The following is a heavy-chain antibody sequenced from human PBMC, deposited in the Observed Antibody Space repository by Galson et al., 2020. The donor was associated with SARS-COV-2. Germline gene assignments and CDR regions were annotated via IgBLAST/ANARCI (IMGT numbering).Heavy chain of an antibody. J-gene: IGHJ4*02. CDR2: ISFDGSNK. Sequence: GGSLRLSCVATGFTFSSYAVHWVRQAPGKGLEWVVVISFDGSNKYYADSVKGRFTISRDNSRNTLYLQMDSLTTEDTAVYYCARSGPDRVGATYFDYWGRGTLVTVSP. V-gene: IGHV3-30*04. CDR3: ARSGPDRVGATYFDY. D-gene: IGHD1-26*01. CDR1: GFTFSSYA.